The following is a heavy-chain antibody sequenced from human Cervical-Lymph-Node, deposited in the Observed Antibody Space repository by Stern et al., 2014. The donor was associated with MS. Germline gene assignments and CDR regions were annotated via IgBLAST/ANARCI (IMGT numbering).Heavy chain of an antibody. D-gene: IGHD4-17*01. V-gene: IGHV4-59*01. CDR3: ARDFDGYGMDV. CDR1: GGSISRYY. J-gene: IGHJ6*02. CDR2: IYYSGRT. Sequence: QVQLQESGPGLVRASETLSLACTLSGGSISRYYWSWIRQSPGKGLERIGYIYYSGRTKYNPSLKSRVTMSVDLSKKQFSLKVSSVTADDTAVYFCARDFDGYGMDVWGQGTTVTVSS.